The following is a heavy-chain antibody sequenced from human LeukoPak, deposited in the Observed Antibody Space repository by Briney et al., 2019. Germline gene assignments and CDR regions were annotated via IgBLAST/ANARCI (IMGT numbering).Heavy chain of an antibody. V-gene: IGHV1-18*01. CDR1: GYTFTSYG. J-gene: IGHJ6*02. CDR3: ARDVRGYSYGYYYYYGMDV. CDR2: ISAYNGNT. D-gene: IGHD5-18*01. Sequence: ASVKVSCKASGYTFTSYGISWVRQAPGQGLEWMGWISAYNGNTNYAQKLQGRVTMTTDTSTSTAYMELRSLRSEDTAVYYCARDVRGYSYGYYYYYGMDVWGQGTTVTVSS.